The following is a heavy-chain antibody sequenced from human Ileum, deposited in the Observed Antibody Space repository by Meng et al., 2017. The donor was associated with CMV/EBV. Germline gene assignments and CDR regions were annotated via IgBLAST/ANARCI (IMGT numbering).Heavy chain of an antibody. CDR3: VRTKDGGPYDF. CDR1: GDYFSSDNYY. Sequence: QVQLQESGPGLVKPSQTLSLTCTVSGDYFSSDNYYWTWIRQYPGKGLEWIGFISNSGSTFYHPSLQSRVTISLDTSKKQFSLRLNSVTAADTAVYYCVRTKDGGPYDFWGQGTLVTVSS. CDR2: ISNSGST. D-gene: IGHD4-23*01. V-gene: IGHV4-31*03. J-gene: IGHJ4*02.